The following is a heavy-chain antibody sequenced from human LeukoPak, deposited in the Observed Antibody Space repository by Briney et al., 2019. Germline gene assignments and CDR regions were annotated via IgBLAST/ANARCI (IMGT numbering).Heavy chain of an antibody. V-gene: IGHV4-30-2*01. Sequence: SETLSLTCAVSGGSISSGGYSWSWIRQPPGKGLEWIGYIYRSGSTYYNPSLKSRVTISVDRSKNQFSLKLSSVTAADTAVYYCARFRYCSGGSCRHHGFDPWGQGTLVTVSS. J-gene: IGHJ5*02. CDR1: GGSISSGGYS. CDR3: ARFRYCSGGSCRHHGFDP. CDR2: IYRSGST. D-gene: IGHD2-15*01.